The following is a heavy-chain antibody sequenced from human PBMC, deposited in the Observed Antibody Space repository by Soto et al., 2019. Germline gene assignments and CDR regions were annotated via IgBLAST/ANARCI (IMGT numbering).Heavy chain of an antibody. CDR1: GGSISSGGYY. Sequence: QVQLQESGPGLVKPSQTLSLTCTVSGGSISSGGYYWSWIRQHPGKGLEWIGDIYYSGSTYYNPSLTSRVTISVDTSKNQFPLKLSSVTAADTAVYYCARAVEWLRYCMDVWGQGTTVTVSS. D-gene: IGHD5-12*01. CDR3: ARAVEWLRYCMDV. CDR2: IYYSGST. V-gene: IGHV4-31*03. J-gene: IGHJ6*02.